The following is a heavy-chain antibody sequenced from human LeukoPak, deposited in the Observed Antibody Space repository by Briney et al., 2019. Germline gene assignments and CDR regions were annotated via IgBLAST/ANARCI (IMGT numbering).Heavy chain of an antibody. CDR1: GFTFNNYA. Sequence: GGSLRLSCAVSGFTFNNYAMSWVRQAPGKGLEWVSAISGSGGSTYYADSVKSRFTISRDNSKNTLYLQMNSLRAEDTAVYCCAKAGKIVGALQHWGQGTLVTVSS. CDR2: ISGSGGST. CDR3: AKAGKIVGALQH. V-gene: IGHV3-23*01. D-gene: IGHD1-26*01. J-gene: IGHJ1*01.